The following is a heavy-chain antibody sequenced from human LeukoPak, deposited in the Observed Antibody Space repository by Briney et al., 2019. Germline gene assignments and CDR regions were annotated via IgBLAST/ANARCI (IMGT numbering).Heavy chain of an antibody. CDR1: GGSISSSSYY. CDR3: ARLYCSGGTCYSDRGAFDI. V-gene: IGHV4-39*07. Sequence: SETLSLTCTVSGGSISSSSYYWGWIRRPPGKGLEWIGTIYYSGTTYYNPSLKSRVTISVDTSKNQFSLKLSSVTAADTAVYYCARLYCSGGTCYSDRGAFDIWGQGTMVTVSS. J-gene: IGHJ3*02. D-gene: IGHD2-15*01. CDR2: IYYSGTT.